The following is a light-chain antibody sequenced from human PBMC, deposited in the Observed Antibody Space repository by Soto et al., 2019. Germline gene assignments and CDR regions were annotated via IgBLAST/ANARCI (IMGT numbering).Light chain of an antibody. V-gene: IGLV2-8*01. Sequence: QSALTQPPSASGSPGQSVTISCTGTKNDIGVYDFVSWYQHHPGKAPRLIIYEVVQRPSGVPDRVSGSKSGNTASLTVSGLQAADEADYICKSYAGSKPHVFGSRTKVT. CDR1: KNDIGVYDF. J-gene: IGLJ1*01. CDR3: KSYAGSKPHV. CDR2: EVV.